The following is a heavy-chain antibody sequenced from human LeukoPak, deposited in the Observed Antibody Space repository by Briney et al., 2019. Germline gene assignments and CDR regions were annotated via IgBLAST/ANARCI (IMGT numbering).Heavy chain of an antibody. Sequence: GGSLRLSCAASGFTFSDYYMSWIRQAPGKGLEWVSYISSSGSTIYYADSVKGRFTISRDNAKNSLYLQMNSLRAEDTALYHCARKMRQSSGYNDAFDIWGQGTMVTVSS. D-gene: IGHD3-22*01. CDR1: GFTFSDYY. J-gene: IGHJ3*02. V-gene: IGHV3-11*01. CDR3: ARKMRQSSGYNDAFDI. CDR2: ISSSGSTI.